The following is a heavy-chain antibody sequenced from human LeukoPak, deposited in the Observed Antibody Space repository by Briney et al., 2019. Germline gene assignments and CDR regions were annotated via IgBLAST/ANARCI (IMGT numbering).Heavy chain of an antibody. V-gene: IGHV3-7*03. D-gene: IGHD2-2*01. J-gene: IGHJ6*03. CDR1: GFTFRSYW. Sequence: GGSLRLSCAASGFTFRSYWMSWVRQAPGKGLEWVANINQGGSVKYYVDSVKGRFTISRDNSKNTLYLQMNSLRAEDTAVYYCAKDHCSSTSCYYYYYYMDVWGKGTTVTVSS. CDR2: INQGGSVK. CDR3: AKDHCSSTSCYYYYYYMDV.